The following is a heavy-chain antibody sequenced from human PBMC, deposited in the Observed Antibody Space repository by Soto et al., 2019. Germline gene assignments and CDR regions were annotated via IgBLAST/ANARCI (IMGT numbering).Heavy chain of an antibody. J-gene: IGHJ4*02. D-gene: IGHD6-19*01. CDR1: GGCISSSNW. V-gene: IGHV4-4*02. CDR3: ASASGPGIAVAGTFDY. CDR2: IYHSGST. Sequence: QVQLQESGPGLVKPSGTLSLTCAVSGGCISSSNWWSWVRQPPGKGLEWIGEIYHSGSTNYNPSLKCRVTISVDKSKNQFSLKLSSVSAADTVVYYCASASGPGIAVAGTFDYWGQGTLVTLSS.